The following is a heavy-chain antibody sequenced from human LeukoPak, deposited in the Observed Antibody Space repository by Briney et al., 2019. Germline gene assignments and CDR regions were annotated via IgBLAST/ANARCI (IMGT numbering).Heavy chain of an antibody. CDR3: ARNLIFGVVTRGFYYYMDV. CDR2: IKQDGTEV. Sequence: GGSLRLSCAASGFTLSSYWMSWVRQAPGKGLEWVANIKQDGTEVYYVDSVKGRFTISRDNAKNSLYLQMNSLGAEDTAVYYCARNLIFGVVTRGFYYYMDVWGKGTTVTVSS. V-gene: IGHV3-7*01. J-gene: IGHJ6*03. CDR1: GFTLSSYW. D-gene: IGHD3-3*01.